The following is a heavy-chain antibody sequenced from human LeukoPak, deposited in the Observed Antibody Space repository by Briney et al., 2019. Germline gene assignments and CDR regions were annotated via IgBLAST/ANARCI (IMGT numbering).Heavy chain of an antibody. Sequence: ASVKVSCKASGYTFTCYYMHWVRQAPGQGLEWMGWINPNSGGTNYAQKFQGRVTMTRDTSISTAYMELSRLRSDDTAVYYCARERITGTKSVDYWGQGTLVTVSS. J-gene: IGHJ4*02. CDR3: ARERITGTKSVDY. CDR1: GYTFTCYY. D-gene: IGHD1-7*01. V-gene: IGHV1-2*02. CDR2: INPNSGGT.